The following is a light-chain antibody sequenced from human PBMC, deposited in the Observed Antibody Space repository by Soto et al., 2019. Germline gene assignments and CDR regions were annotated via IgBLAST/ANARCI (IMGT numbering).Light chain of an antibody. CDR1: SSNIGAGYD. CDR2: DSS. V-gene: IGLV1-40*01. Sequence: QSVLTQPPSVSGAPGQRGTISCTWSSSNIGAGYDVHWYQQFPGTVPKLLIYDSSNRPSGVPDRVSGSTSGTSASLAITGRHAEDEGDYYCKSYDSSLRAVVFGGGTKVTVL. J-gene: IGLJ2*01. CDR3: KSYDSSLRAVV.